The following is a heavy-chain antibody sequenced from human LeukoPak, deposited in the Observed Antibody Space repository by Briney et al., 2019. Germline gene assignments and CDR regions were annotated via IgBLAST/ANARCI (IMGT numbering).Heavy chain of an antibody. J-gene: IGHJ6*03. D-gene: IGHD5-18*01. Sequence: SETLSLTCTVSGGSISSHYWSWIRQPPGKGLEWIGYIYYSGSTNYNPSLKSRVTISVDTSKNQFSLKLSSVTAADTAVYYCARDREDTATYYYYYMDVWGKGTTVTVSS. CDR2: IYYSGST. CDR1: GGSISSHY. CDR3: ARDREDTATYYYYYMDV. V-gene: IGHV4-59*11.